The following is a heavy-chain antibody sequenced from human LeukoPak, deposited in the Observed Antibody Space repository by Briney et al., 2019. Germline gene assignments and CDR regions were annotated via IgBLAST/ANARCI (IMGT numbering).Heavy chain of an antibody. D-gene: IGHD5-24*01. CDR3: ARDRLQLQS. J-gene: IGHJ5*02. V-gene: IGHV4-34*01. CDR1: GGSFSGYY. CDR2: INHSGST. Sequence: SETPSLTCAVYGGSFSGYYWSWIRQPPGKGLEWIGEINHSGSTNYNPSLKSRVTISVDTSKNQFSPKLSSVTAADTAVYYCARDRLQLQSWGQGTLVTVSS.